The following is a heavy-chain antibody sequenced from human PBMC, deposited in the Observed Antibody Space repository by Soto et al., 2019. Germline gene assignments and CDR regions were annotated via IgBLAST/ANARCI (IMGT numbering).Heavy chain of an antibody. Sequence: SETLSLTCTVSGGSITNNYWSWVRQPPGKGLEWIGNIYSTGSASYNPSLKSRVAMSVDTSKNHFSLNLNSVTAADTAVYYCVRDYSDSSGHFDSWGQGTLVTVS. CDR2: IYSTGSA. D-gene: IGHD6-19*01. J-gene: IGHJ4*02. CDR1: GGSITNNY. V-gene: IGHV4-59*01. CDR3: VRDYSDSSGHFDS.